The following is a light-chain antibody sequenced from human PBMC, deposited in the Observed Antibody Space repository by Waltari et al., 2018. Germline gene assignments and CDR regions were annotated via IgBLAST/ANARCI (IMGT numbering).Light chain of an antibody. CDR2: DAS. Sequence: IVLTQSPATLSLSPGDRATPSCRSSQSIGSYLGWYQQKPGQAPRLLIYDASNRVTGISGRFSGSGSGTDFTLTINNVQPEDFAVYYCQQRSEWPRTFGQGTKVDLK. CDR3: QQRSEWPRT. CDR1: QSIGSY. J-gene: IGKJ1*01. V-gene: IGKV3-11*01.